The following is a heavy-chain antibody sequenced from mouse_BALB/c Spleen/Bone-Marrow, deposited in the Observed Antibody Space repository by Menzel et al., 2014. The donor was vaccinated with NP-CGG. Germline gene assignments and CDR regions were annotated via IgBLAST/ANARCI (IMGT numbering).Heavy chain of an antibody. CDR3: AYGGGYDCFDY. J-gene: IGHJ2*01. CDR1: GFNIKDTY. D-gene: IGHD1-2*01. V-gene: IGHV14-3*02. Sequence: EVKLVESGAELVKPGASVKLSCTASGFNIKDTYMHWVKQRPEQGLEWIGRIDPANGNTKYDPKFQGKATITADTSSNTAYLQLSSLTSEDTAVYYCAYGGGYDCFDYWGQGTTLTVSS. CDR2: IDPANGNT.